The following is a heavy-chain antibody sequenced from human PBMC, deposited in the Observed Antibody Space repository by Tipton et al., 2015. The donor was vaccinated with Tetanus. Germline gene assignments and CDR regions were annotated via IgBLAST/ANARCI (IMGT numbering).Heavy chain of an antibody. CDR2: ISGSGDST. V-gene: IGHV3-23*01. D-gene: IGHD3-10*01. J-gene: IGHJ3*02. CDR1: GFTFSSYG. Sequence: GSLRLSCAASGFTFSSYGMSWVRQVPAKGLEWVSGISGSGDSTYYADSVKGRFTISRDNSKLYLQMNSLRAEDRAVYYCAKSRASSHYRGAFEIWGQGTMVTVSS. CDR3: AKSRASSHYRGAFEI.